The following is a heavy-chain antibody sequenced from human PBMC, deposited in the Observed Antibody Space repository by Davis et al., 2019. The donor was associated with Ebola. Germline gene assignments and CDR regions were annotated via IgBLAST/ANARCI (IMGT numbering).Heavy chain of an antibody. Sequence: LETLSLTCTVSGGSISSSSYYWGWIRQPPGKGLEWIGSIYYSGSTYYNPSLKSRVTISVDTSKNQFSLKLSSVTAADTAVYYCAGITVTKEWLFDYWGQGTLVTVSS. CDR3: AGITVTKEWLFDY. CDR2: IYYSGST. D-gene: IGHD4-17*01. J-gene: IGHJ4*02. V-gene: IGHV4-39*01. CDR1: GGSISSSSYY.